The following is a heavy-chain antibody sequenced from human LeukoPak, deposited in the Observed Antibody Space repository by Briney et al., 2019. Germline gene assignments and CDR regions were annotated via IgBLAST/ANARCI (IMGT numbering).Heavy chain of an antibody. D-gene: IGHD5-18*01. CDR1: GFTFTTYG. CDR2: IGGSGTRT. Sequence: DPGGSLRLSCSASGFTFTTYGMNWVRQAPGKGLEWVSGIGGSGTRTYYADSVKGWFTISRDNSKNTLYLQMNSLRDEDTAVYYCAKDSHWILFDDWGQGTLVTVSS. V-gene: IGHV3-23*01. J-gene: IGHJ4*02. CDR3: AKDSHWILFDD.